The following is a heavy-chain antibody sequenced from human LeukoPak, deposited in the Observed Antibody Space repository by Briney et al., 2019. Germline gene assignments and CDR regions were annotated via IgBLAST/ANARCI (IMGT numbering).Heavy chain of an antibody. CDR2: MNPNSGNT. V-gene: IGHV1-8*01. CDR1: GYTFTSYD. D-gene: IGHD3-22*01. CDR3: ARGPDYYDSSGYYSGDAFDI. J-gene: IGHJ3*02. Sequence: ASVKVSCKASGYTFTSYDINWVRQATGQGLEWMGWMNPNSGNTGYAQKFQGRVTMTRNTSISTAYMELSSLRSEDTAVYYCARGPDYYDSSGYYSGDAFDIWGQGTMVTVSS.